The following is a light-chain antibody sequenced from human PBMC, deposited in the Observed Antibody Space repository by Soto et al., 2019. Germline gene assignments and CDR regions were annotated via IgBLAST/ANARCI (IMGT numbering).Light chain of an antibody. V-gene: IGLV2-8*01. CDR1: SSDVGAFDT. Sequence: QSALTQPPSASGSPGQSVTISCTGTSSDVGAFDTVSWYQHHPGKAPQPVIYEVIKRPSGVPDRFSGSKSGNTAFLTVSGLQAADEADYYCSSYAGTNNYVFGTGTKVTVL. CDR2: EVI. CDR3: SSYAGTNNYV. J-gene: IGLJ1*01.